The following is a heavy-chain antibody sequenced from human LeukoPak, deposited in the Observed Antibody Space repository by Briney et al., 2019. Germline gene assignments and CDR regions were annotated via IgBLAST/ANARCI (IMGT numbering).Heavy chain of an antibody. CDR1: GFTLSSYE. J-gene: IGHJ4*02. V-gene: IGHV3-23*01. CDR2: IDYSGGST. Sequence: GGSLRLSCTASGFTLSSYEMSWIRQAPGKGLEWVSSIDYSGGSTHYADSVMGRFTISRDNSKNSLYLQMNSLRAEDTAVYYCARGKGYCSSTSCYAFDYWGQGTLVTVSS. CDR3: ARGKGYCSSTSCYAFDY. D-gene: IGHD2-2*01.